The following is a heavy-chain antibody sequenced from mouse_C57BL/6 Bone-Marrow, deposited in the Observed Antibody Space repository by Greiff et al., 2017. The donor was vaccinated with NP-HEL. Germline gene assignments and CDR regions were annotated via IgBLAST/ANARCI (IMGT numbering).Heavy chain of an antibody. CDR1: GYTFTSYW. V-gene: IGHV1-53*01. CDR2: INPRNGGT. D-gene: IGHD2-2*01. Sequence: QVQLQQPGAELVKPGTSVKLSCKSSGYTFTSYWMHWVKQRPGQCLEWIGMINPRNGGTNYNEQFKSKATLTVATSSSTPYMQLSSLTSDVSAVYYCAREGRWVRRGYWDFDVWDTGTTVTVSS. J-gene: IGHJ1*03. CDR3: AREGRWVRRGYWDFDV.